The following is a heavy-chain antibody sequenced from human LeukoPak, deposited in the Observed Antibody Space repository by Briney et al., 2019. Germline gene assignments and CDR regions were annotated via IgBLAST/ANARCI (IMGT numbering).Heavy chain of an antibody. CDR3: ARGRVGPD. V-gene: IGHV4-34*01. Sequence: PSETLSLICAVCGGSFSGYYWSWIRQPPGKGLEWIEEINHSGSTNYNPSLKSRVTISVDTSKNQFSLKLSSVTAADTAVYYCARGRVGPDWGQGTLVTVSS. D-gene: IGHD2-15*01. CDR1: GGSFSGYY. CDR2: INHSGST. J-gene: IGHJ1*01.